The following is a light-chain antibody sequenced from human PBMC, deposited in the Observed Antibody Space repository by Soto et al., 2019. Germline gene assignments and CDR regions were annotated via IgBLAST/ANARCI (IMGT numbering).Light chain of an antibody. Sequence: QAVVTQEPSFSVSPGRTVTLTCGLSSGSVSTSYYPSWYQQTPGQAPRTLIYSTNTRSSGVPDRFSGSILGNKAALTITGAQADYESDYYCVLYMGSGAVVFGGGTKLTVL. CDR3: VLYMGSGAVV. J-gene: IGLJ2*01. V-gene: IGLV8-61*01. CDR2: STN. CDR1: SGSVSTSYY.